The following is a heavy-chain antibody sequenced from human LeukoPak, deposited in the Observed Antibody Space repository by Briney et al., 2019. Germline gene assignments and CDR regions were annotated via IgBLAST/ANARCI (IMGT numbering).Heavy chain of an antibody. CDR2: ISGSGGST. V-gene: IGHV3-23*01. J-gene: IGHJ4*02. CDR3: ASSPYYDFWSGYYIYFDY. CDR1: GFTFSSYA. Sequence: GGSLRLSCAASGFTFSSYAMSWVRQAPGKGLEWVSAISGSGGSTYYADPVKGRFTISRDNSKNTLYLQMNSLRAEDTAVYYCASSPYYDFWSGYYIYFDYWGQGTLVTVSS. D-gene: IGHD3-3*01.